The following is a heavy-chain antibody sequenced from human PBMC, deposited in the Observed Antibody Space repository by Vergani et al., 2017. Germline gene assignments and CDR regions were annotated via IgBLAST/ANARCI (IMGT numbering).Heavy chain of an antibody. CDR3: ARGVRYSYGGLGY. CDR2: INHSGST. J-gene: IGHJ4*02. CDR1: GASIRSSNYY. Sequence: QLQLQESGPGLVKPSATLSLTCSVSGASIRSSNYYWGWIRQPPGKGLEWIGEINHSGSTNYNPSLKSRVTISVDTSKNQFSLKLSSVTAADTAVYYCARGVRYSYGGLGYWGQGTLVTVSS. D-gene: IGHD5-18*01. V-gene: IGHV4-39*07.